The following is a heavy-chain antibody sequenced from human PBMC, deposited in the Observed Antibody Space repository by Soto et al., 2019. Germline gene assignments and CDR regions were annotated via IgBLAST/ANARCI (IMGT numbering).Heavy chain of an antibody. CDR2: VSHDGRNT. J-gene: IGHJ3*02. V-gene: IGHV3-30*03. Sequence: GGSLRLSCAASGFTFSDYAMHWVRQAPGKGLEWVAVVSHDGRNTHYADSVKGRFTISRDNSKNTLYLQMNSLRAEDTAVYYCARGGYYYDSSGYGLADAFDIWGQGTMVTVSS. D-gene: IGHD3-22*01. CDR1: GFTFSDYA. CDR3: ARGGYYYDSSGYGLADAFDI.